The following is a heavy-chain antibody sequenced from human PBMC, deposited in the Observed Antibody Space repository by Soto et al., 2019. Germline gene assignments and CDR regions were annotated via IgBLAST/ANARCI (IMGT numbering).Heavy chain of an antibody. D-gene: IGHD6-6*01. J-gene: IGHJ4*02. CDR1: GFTFSSYD. CDR2: IWFDATIE. V-gene: IGHV3-33*01. CDR3: ARPGGQLVPFDN. Sequence: QVQLVESGGGVVQPGRSLRLSCAASGFTFSSYDIHWVRQAPGKGLEWVASIWFDATIENYADSVKGRFTISRDNSKDTVYLQMSSLIVEDTAIYYCARPGGQLVPFDNWGQGTLVTVSS.